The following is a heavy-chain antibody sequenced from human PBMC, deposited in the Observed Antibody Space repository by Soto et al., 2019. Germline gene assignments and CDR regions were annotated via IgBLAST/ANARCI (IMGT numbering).Heavy chain of an antibody. CDR3: ARSKYNWNYDL. D-gene: IGHD1-7*01. CDR2: IYYSGST. Sequence: QVQLQESGPGLVKPSETLSLTCTVSGGSFIGSYWSWIRQAPGKGLEWIANIYYSGSTSNNPSLKSRLTLSLDTSKNQFSLNLDSVTSADTAVYYCARSKYNWNYDLWGQGTVVTVSS. J-gene: IGHJ3*01. CDR1: GGSFIGSY. V-gene: IGHV4-59*01.